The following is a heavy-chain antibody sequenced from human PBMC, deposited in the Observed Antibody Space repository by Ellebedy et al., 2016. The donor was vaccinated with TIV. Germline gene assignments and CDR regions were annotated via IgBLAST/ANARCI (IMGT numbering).Heavy chain of an antibody. Sequence: ASVKVSCEVSGYTLTDLLMHWVRQAPGKGPEWMGGVDPEDGKRIYAQKFQGRVTMTEDTSTDTAYIDVSSLRPEDTAVYYCATLVRYTYGRRGMDVWGQGTTVTVSS. J-gene: IGHJ6*02. CDR1: GYTLTDLL. V-gene: IGHV1-24*01. CDR3: ATLVRYTYGRRGMDV. D-gene: IGHD5-18*01. CDR2: VDPEDGKR.